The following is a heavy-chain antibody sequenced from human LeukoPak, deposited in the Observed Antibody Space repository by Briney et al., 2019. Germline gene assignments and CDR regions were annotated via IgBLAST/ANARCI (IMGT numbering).Heavy chain of an antibody. Sequence: GRSLRLSCAASGLTFSSYAMHWVRQAPGKGLEWVAVISYDGSNKYYADSVKGRFTISRDNSKNTLYLQMNSLRAEDTAVYYCARGWYYYDSSGLPYWGQGTLVTVSS. CDR1: GLTFSSYA. V-gene: IGHV3-30-3*01. CDR3: ARGWYYYDSSGLPY. CDR2: ISYDGSNK. J-gene: IGHJ4*02. D-gene: IGHD3-22*01.